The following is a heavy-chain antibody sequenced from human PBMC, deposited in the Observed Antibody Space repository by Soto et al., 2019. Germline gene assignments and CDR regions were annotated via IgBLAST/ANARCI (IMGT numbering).Heavy chain of an antibody. V-gene: IGHV4-59*08. J-gene: IGHJ4*02. CDR1: GGSISSYY. Sequence: SETLSLTCTVSGGSISSYYWSWIRQPPGKGLEWIGYIYYSGSTNYNPSLKSRVTISVDTSKNQFSLKLSSMTAADTAVYYCARRWGRTFDYWGQGTLVTVSS. D-gene: IGHD7-27*01. CDR3: ARRWGRTFDY. CDR2: IYYSGST.